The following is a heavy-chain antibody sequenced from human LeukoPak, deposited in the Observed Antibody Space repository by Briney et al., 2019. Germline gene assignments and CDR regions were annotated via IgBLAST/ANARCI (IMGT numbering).Heavy chain of an antibody. D-gene: IGHD3-10*01. Sequence: GGSLRLTCAASGFTVSTDYMSWVRQAPGKGLEWVSVIYSGGSTYYADSVKGRFTISRDNSKNTLYLQMSSLRTEDTAIYYCARDGNSYSFAYWGQGSLVTVPS. CDR1: GFTVSTDY. V-gene: IGHV3-66*02. J-gene: IGHJ4*02. CDR3: ARDGNSYSFAY. CDR2: IYSGGST.